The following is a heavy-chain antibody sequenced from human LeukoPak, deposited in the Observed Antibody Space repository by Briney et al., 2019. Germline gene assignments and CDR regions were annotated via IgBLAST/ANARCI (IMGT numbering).Heavy chain of an antibody. CDR3: ARGPDYYYYGMDV. Sequence: PGGSLRLSCAASGFTVSSNYMSWVRQPPGKGLEWVSVIYSGGSTFYADSVKGRFTISRDNSENTLYLQVNSLRAEDTAVYYCARGPDYYYYGMDVWGQGTTVTVSS. J-gene: IGHJ6*02. CDR2: IYSGGST. V-gene: IGHV3-66*01. CDR1: GFTVSSNY.